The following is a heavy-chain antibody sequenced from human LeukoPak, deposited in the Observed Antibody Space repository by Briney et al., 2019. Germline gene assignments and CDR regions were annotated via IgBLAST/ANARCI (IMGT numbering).Heavy chain of an antibody. CDR3: ARDYSSSSMPFDY. Sequence: SVKGRFTISRDNAKTSPYLQMNSLRAEDTAVYYCARDYSSSSMPFDYWGQGTLVTVSS. J-gene: IGHJ4*02. D-gene: IGHD6-6*01. V-gene: IGHV3-21*01.